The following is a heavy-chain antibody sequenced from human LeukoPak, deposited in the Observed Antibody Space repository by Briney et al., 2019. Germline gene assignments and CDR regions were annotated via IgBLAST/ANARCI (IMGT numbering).Heavy chain of an antibody. CDR1: GFTFSSYA. CDR3: ARVRVILTTMASFAY. V-gene: IGHV3-23*01. Sequence: GGSLRLSCAASGFTFSSYAMSWVRQAPGKGLEWVSAISGSGGSTYYADSVKGRFSISRDNSENTLYLQMNSLRPEDTAVYYCARVRVILTTMASFAYWGQGSLVTVSP. D-gene: IGHD4-11*01. CDR2: ISGSGGST. J-gene: IGHJ4*02.